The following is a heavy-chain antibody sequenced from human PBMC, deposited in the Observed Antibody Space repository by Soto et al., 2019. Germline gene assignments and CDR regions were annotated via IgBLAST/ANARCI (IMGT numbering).Heavy chain of an antibody. CDR1: GFTFTNYW. V-gene: IGHV3-74*01. J-gene: IGHJ4*01. CDR2: IDGVGTGT. Sequence: EVQLVQSGGGSVQPGGSLRLSCAASGFTFTNYWMHWVRQVPGKGLVWVSRIDGVGTGTSYSDSVRGRFTISRDNAGNMLYLQMNRLRAGGTGVYYCKKVFEYWGQGNLVTVSS. CDR3: KKVFEY.